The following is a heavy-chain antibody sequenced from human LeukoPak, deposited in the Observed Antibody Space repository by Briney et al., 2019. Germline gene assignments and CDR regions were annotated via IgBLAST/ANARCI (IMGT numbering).Heavy chain of an antibody. CDR2: ISSSSSYI. D-gene: IGHD6-6*01. V-gene: IGHV3-21*01. CDR3: AREYSSSSCGY. Sequence: GGSLRLSCAASGFTFSTYTMNWVRQAPGKGLEWVSSISSSSSYIYYADSVKGRFTISRDNAKNSLFLQMNSLRAEDTAVYYCAREYSSSSCGYWGQGTLVTVSS. CDR1: GFTFSTYT. J-gene: IGHJ4*02.